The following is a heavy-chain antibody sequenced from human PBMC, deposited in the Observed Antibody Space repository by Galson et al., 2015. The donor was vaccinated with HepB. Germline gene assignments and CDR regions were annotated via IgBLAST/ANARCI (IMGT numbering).Heavy chain of an antibody. Sequence: SLRLSCAASGFTFSSYGMHWVRQAPGKGLEWVAVISYDGSNKYYADSVKGRFTISRDNSKNTLYLQMNSLRAEDTAVYYCRWMGNSRDYYYYGMDVWGQGTTVTVSS. CDR1: GFTFSSYG. D-gene: IGHD1-7*01. J-gene: IGHJ6*02. CDR3: RWMGNSRDYYYYGMDV. V-gene: IGHV3-30*03. CDR2: ISYDGSNK.